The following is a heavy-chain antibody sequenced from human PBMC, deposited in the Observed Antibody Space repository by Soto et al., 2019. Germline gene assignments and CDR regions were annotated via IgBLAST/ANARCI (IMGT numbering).Heavy chain of an antibody. Sequence: SVKVSCKASGGTFSSYAISWVRQAPGQGLEWMGGIIPIFGTANYAQKFQGRVTITADESTSTAYMELSSLRSEDTAVYYCARSGFETTVVTLGYYGMDVWGQGTTVTV. D-gene: IGHD4-17*01. CDR3: ARSGFETTVVTLGYYGMDV. CDR2: IIPIFGTA. J-gene: IGHJ6*02. CDR1: GGTFSSYA. V-gene: IGHV1-69*13.